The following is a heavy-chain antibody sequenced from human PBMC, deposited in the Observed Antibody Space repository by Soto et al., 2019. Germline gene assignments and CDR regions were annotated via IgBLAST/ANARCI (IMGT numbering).Heavy chain of an antibody. CDR3: TRAALVYDYIWGSYRNDAFDI. V-gene: IGHV3-49*03. Sequence: GGSLRLSCTASGFTFGDYAMSWFRQAPGKGLEWVGFIRSKAYGGTTEYAASVKGRFTISRDDSKSIAYLQMNSLKTEDTAVYYCTRAALVYDYIWGSYRNDAFDIWGQGTMVTVSS. CDR1: GFTFGDYA. J-gene: IGHJ3*02. D-gene: IGHD3-16*02. CDR2: IRSKAYGGTT.